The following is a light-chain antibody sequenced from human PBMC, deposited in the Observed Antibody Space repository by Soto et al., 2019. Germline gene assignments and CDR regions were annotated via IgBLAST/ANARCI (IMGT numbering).Light chain of an antibody. V-gene: IGLV3-1*01. CDR2: EDA. J-gene: IGLJ2*01. CDR3: QTWDTSIVV. CDR1: QLRDKY. Sequence: SYELTQPPSVSVSPGQAAFITCSGHQLRDKYVSWYQHKPGQSPVLVMYEDAKRPSGIPERFSGSNSGDTATLTISGTRDVDEADYYCQTWDTSIVVFGGGTKVTVL.